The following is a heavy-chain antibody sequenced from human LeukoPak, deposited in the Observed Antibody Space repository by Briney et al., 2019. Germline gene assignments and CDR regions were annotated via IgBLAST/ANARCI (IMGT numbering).Heavy chain of an antibody. Sequence: GGSLRLSCAASGFTFSSYAIHWVRQAPGEGLEWVSVIYSGGSTYYADSVKGRFTISRDNSKNTLYLQMNSLRAEDTAVYYCARLIAAAGRPLDYWGQGTLVTVSS. J-gene: IGHJ4*02. D-gene: IGHD6-13*01. CDR1: GFTFSSYA. CDR3: ARLIAAAGRPLDY. CDR2: IYSGGST. V-gene: IGHV3-53*01.